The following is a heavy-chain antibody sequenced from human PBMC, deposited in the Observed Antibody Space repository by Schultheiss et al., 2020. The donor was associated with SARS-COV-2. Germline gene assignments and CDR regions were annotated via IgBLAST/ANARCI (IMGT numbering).Heavy chain of an antibody. J-gene: IGHJ6*02. V-gene: IGHV4-30-4*08. D-gene: IGHD2-2*01. CDR1: GGSISSSSYY. CDR2: IYYSGST. Sequence: SETLSLTCAVSGGSISSSSYYWGWIRQPPGKGLEWIGYIYYSGSTYYNPSLKSRVTISVDTSKNQFSLKLSSVTAADTAVYYCAMGCSSTSCYGYYYYGMDVWGQGTTVTVSS. CDR3: AMGCSSTSCYGYYYYGMDV.